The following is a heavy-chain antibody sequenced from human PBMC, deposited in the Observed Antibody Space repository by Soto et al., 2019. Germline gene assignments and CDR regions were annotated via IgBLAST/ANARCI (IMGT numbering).Heavy chain of an antibody. CDR3: ARARGIVATIAEPNSWFDP. Sequence: SVKVSCKASGGTFSSYAISWVRQAPGQGLEWMGGIIPIFGTANYAQKFQGRVTITADESTSTAYMELSSLRSEDAAVYSCARARGIVATIAEPNSWFDPWGQGTLVTVSS. D-gene: IGHD5-12*01. CDR1: GGTFSSYA. J-gene: IGHJ5*02. V-gene: IGHV1-69*13. CDR2: IIPIFGTA.